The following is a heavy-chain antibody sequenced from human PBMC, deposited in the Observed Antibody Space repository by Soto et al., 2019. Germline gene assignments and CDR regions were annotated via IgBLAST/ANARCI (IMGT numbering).Heavy chain of an antibody. CDR1: GFTFSTYG. CDR2: IWSDGSNK. CDR3: ARESNAHFDY. V-gene: IGHV3-33*01. Sequence: GGSLRLSCAASGFTFSTYGMHWVRQAPGKGLEWVALIWSDGSNKYYADSVKGRFTISRDNSKKTVYLQMNSLRAEDTAVYYCARESNAHFDYWGQGTMVTVSS. D-gene: IGHD7-27*01. J-gene: IGHJ4*02.